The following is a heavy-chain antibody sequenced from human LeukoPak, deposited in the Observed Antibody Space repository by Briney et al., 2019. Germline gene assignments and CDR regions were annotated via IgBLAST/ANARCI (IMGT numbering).Heavy chain of an antibody. CDR2: FIPIFGTA. Sequence: ASVKVSCKASGGTFSSYAISWVRQAPGQGLEWMGGFIPIFGTANYAQKFQGRVTITADKSTSTAYMELSSLRSEDTAVYYCARDRGLVLRYFDWLSGWFDPWGQGTLVTVSS. J-gene: IGHJ5*02. V-gene: IGHV1-69*06. D-gene: IGHD3-9*01. CDR1: GGTFSSYA. CDR3: ARDRGLVLRYFDWLSGWFDP.